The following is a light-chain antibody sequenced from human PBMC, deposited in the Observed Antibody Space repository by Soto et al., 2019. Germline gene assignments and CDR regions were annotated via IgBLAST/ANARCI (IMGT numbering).Light chain of an antibody. CDR1: QSLVYSDGNTY. J-gene: IGKJ4*01. CDR3: MQGTHWPPDT. CDR2: KVS. Sequence: DVVMTQSPLSLPVTLGQPASISCRSSQSLVYSDGNTYLNWFQQRPGQSPRRLISKVSNWDSGVPDRFSGSGSCTDFTLKISRVEAADVGVYYCMQGTHWPPDTFGGGTKVEIK. V-gene: IGKV2D-30*01.